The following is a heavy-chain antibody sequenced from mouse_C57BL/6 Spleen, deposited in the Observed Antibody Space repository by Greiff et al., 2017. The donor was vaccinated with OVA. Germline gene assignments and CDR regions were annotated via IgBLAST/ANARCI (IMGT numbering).Heavy chain of an antibody. D-gene: IGHD2-1*01. CDR2: IDPNSGGT. Sequence: QVQLQQPGAELVKPGASVKLSCKASGYTFTSYWMHWVKQRPGRGLEWIGRIDPNSGGTKYNEKFKSKATLTVDKPSSPAYMQLSSRTSEDSAVYYCARGNYGNYEFAYWGQGTLVTVSA. V-gene: IGHV1-72*01. CDR1: GYTFTSYW. J-gene: IGHJ3*01. CDR3: ARGNYGNYEFAY.